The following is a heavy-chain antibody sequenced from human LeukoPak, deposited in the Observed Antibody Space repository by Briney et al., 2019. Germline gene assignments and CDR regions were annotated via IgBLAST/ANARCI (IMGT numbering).Heavy chain of an antibody. CDR1: GFSFSTSW. CDR2: IKKDGSEE. J-gene: IGHJ4*02. Sequence: GGSLRLSCTASGFSFSTSWMSWVRQTPGKGLEWVANIKKDGSEEYYVDSVKTRFTISRDNAKNSLYLQLNSLIVENTAVYYCARLSTSVAGGDHWGQGTLVTVSS. V-gene: IGHV3-7*01. CDR3: ARLSTSVAGGDH. D-gene: IGHD6-19*01.